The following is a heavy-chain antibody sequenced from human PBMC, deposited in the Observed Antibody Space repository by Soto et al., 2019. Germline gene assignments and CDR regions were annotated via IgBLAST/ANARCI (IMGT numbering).Heavy chain of an antibody. CDR1: GFTFSSYA. CDR2: ISRSGGSK. J-gene: IGHJ5*02. D-gene: IGHD6-19*01. V-gene: IGHV3-23*01. CDR3: ANSFEPNSCWYL. Sequence: EVQLLESGGGLVQPGGSLRLSCAASGFTFSSYAMSWVRQAPGKGLEWVSAISRSGGSKYYADSVKGRFTISRDNPKNTMYLHMNSVRAEDTAVECCANSFEPNSCWYLWGQGTLVTVSS.